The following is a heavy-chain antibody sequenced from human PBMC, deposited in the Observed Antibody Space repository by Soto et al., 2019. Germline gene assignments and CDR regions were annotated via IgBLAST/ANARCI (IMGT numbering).Heavy chain of an antibody. CDR1: GYTFTGYF. CDR2: INPNSGDT. CDR3: ATHSSTSYFDY. D-gene: IGHD2-2*01. V-gene: IGHV1-2*02. Sequence: ASVKVSCKASGYTFTGYFMHWVRQAPGQGLEWMGWINPNSGDTNYAQKFQGRVTMTRDMSISTAYMELRRLTSDDTAVYYCATHSSTSYFDYWGQGTLVTVSS. J-gene: IGHJ4*02.